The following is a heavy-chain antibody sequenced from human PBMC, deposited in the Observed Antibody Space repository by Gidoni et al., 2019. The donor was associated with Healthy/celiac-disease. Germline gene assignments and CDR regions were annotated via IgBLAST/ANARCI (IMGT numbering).Heavy chain of an antibody. Sequence: QVQLVQSGAEVKKPGSSVKVSCKASGGTFSSYAISWVRQAPGQGLEWMGRIIPILGIANYAQKFQGRVTITADKSTSTAYMELSSLRSEDTAVYYCARREYYGSGSPRINYYYMDVWGKGTTVTVSS. V-gene: IGHV1-69*04. D-gene: IGHD3-10*01. J-gene: IGHJ6*03. CDR2: IIPILGIA. CDR1: GGTFSSYA. CDR3: ARREYYGSGSPRINYYYMDV.